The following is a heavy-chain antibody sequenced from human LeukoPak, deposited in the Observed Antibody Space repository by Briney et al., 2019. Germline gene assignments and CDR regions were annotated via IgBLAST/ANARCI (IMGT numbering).Heavy chain of an antibody. CDR2: IKSKTDGGTA. V-gene: IGHV3-15*01. CDR1: GFSFSNAW. D-gene: IGHD3-16*02. J-gene: IGHJ4*02. CDR3: TTDRAGIITFGGVIVSRWVY. Sequence: GGSLRLSSAASGFSFSNAWMSWVRQAPGKGLEWVGLIKSKTDGGTADYAAPVKGRFTISRDDSKNTLYLQMNSLKTEDTAVYYCTTDRAGIITFGGVIVSRWVYWGQGTLVTVSS.